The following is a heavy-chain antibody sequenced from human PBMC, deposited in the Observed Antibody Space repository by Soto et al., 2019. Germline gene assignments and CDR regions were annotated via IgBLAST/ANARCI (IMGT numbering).Heavy chain of an antibody. V-gene: IGHV3-7*05. CDR1: GFTFSSYW. J-gene: IGHJ6*02. CDR3: AREQLVLGWYYYYGMDV. D-gene: IGHD6-6*01. Sequence: EVQLVESGGGLVQPGGSLRLSCAASGFTFSSYWMSWVRQAPGKGLEWVANIKQDGSEKYYVDSVKGRFTISRDNAKNSLYLQMNSLRAEDTAVYYCAREQLVLGWYYYYGMDVWGQGTTVTVSS. CDR2: IKQDGSEK.